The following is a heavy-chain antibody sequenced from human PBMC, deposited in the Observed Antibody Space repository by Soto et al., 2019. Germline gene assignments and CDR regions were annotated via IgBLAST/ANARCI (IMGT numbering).Heavy chain of an antibody. J-gene: IGHJ6*02. V-gene: IGHV3-33*01. D-gene: IGHD2-15*01. CDR1: GFTFSSYG. CDR2: IWYDGSNK. Sequence: PGGSLRLSCAASGFTFSSYGMHWVRQAPGKGLEWVAVIWYDGSNKYYADSVKGRFTISRDNSKNTLYLQMNSLRAEDTAVYYCARDRPSIVVVVAAGYYYGMDVWGQGTTVTVSS. CDR3: ARDRPSIVVVVAAGYYYGMDV.